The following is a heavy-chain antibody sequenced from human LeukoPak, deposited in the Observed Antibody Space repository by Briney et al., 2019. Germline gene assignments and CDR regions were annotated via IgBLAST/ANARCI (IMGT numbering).Heavy chain of an antibody. CDR3: ARQYSSGWYGDWFDP. J-gene: IGHJ5*02. Sequence: GESLKISCKGSGYSFTSYWIGWVRQMPGKGLEWMGIIYPGDSDTRYSPSFQGQVTISADKSISTAYLQWSSLKASDTAMYYCARQYSSGWYGDWFDPRGQGTLVTVSS. V-gene: IGHV5-51*01. CDR1: GYSFTSYW. CDR2: IYPGDSDT. D-gene: IGHD6-19*01.